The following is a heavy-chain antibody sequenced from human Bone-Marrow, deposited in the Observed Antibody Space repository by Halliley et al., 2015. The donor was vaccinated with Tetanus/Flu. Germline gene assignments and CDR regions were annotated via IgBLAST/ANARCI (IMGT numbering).Heavy chain of an antibody. CDR3: ARRGGDFDY. V-gene: IGHV4-59*01. J-gene: IGHJ4*02. D-gene: IGHD6-25*01. CDR2: IFYTGNT. Sequence: PGKGLEWIGYIFYTGNTKYNPSLKSRVTISIDTSKNQFSLKLTSVTPADTAVYYCARRGGDFDYWGQGTLVTVSS.